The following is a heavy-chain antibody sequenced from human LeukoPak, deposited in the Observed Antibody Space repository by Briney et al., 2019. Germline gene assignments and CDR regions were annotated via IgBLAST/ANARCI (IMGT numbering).Heavy chain of an antibody. Sequence: PGGSLRLSCAASGFTFSSYWMHWVRQAPGKGLVWVSRINSDGSSTSYADSVKGRFTISRDNAKNTLYLQMNSLRAEDTAVYYCARVVLGEGMDVWGKGTTVTVSS. J-gene: IGHJ6*04. CDR3: ARVVLGEGMDV. CDR2: INSDGSST. D-gene: IGHD3-16*01. V-gene: IGHV3-74*01. CDR1: GFTFSSYW.